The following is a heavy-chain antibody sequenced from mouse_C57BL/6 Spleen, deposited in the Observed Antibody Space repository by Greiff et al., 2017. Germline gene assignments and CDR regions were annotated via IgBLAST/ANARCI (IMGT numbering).Heavy chain of an antibody. V-gene: IGHV1-85*01. CDR2: IYPRDGST. CDR3: ARRPTRYAMDY. CDR1: GYTFTSYD. Sequence: QVQLQQSVPELVKPGASVTLSCKASGYTFTSYDINWVKQRPGQGLEWIGWIYPRDGSTKYNEKFKGRATLTVDTSSSTAYMELHSLTSEDAAVYFCARRPTRYAMDYWGQGTSVTVSS. J-gene: IGHJ4*01.